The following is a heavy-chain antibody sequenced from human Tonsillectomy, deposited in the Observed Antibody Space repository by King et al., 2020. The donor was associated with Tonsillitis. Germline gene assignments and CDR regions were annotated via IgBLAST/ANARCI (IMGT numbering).Heavy chain of an antibody. V-gene: IGHV1-2*02. CDR1: GYTFTGYY. CDR3: ARDQVQMATSYNWFDP. Sequence: VQLVESGAEVKKPGASVKVSCKASGYTFTGYYMQWVRQAPGQGLEWSGWINPNSGGPNYAQNFQGRVTMPRDTSISTAYMELSSLRSDDTAVYYCARDQVQMATSYNWFDPWGQGTLVTVSS. CDR2: INPNSGGP. J-gene: IGHJ5*02. D-gene: IGHD5-24*01.